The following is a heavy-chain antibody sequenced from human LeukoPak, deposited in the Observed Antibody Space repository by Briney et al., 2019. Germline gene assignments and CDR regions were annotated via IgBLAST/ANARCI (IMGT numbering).Heavy chain of an antibody. CDR1: GGSISSGGYY. CDR2: IYYSGST. J-gene: IGHJ6*02. CDR3: ARGQYYDFWSGYYTQYYYYGMDV. V-gene: IGHV4-31*03. D-gene: IGHD3-3*01. Sequence: SQTLSLTCTVSGGSISSGGYYWSWIRQHPGKGLEWIGYIYYSGSTYYNPSLKSRVTISVDTSKNQFSLKLSFVTAADTAVYYCARGQYYDFWSGYYTQYYYYGMDVWGQGTTVTVSS.